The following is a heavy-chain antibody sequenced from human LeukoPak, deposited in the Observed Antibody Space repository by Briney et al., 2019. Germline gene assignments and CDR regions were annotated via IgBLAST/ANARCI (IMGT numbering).Heavy chain of an antibody. CDR3: ARGDRGRGDYYYGVDV. CDR2: VWYEGRNT. J-gene: IGHJ6*04. D-gene: IGHD2-21*02. V-gene: IGHV3-33*02. Sequence: GNSLRLSCAAAGFTFSLYGMHWVRQAPGNWLDWVAVVWYEGRNTYYADSVTGRFTISRADSTSTLFLDVNSMTAEDTAVYYCARGDRGRGDYYYGVDVWGKGTTVTVS. CDR1: GFTFSLYG.